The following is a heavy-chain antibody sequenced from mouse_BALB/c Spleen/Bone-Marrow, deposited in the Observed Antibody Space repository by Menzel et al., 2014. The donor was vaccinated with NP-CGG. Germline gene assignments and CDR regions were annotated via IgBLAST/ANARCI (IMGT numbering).Heavy chain of an antibody. CDR3: TRVLRLFDY. CDR2: IRLKSNNYAT. Sequence: EVNLVDSGGGLVQPGGSMKLSCVASGFTFSNYWMTWVRQSPEKGLEWVAEIRLKSNNYATHYAESVKGRFTISGDDSKGSVCLQMNNLRAEDSGIYYCTRVLRLFDYWGQGTTLTVSS. CDR1: GFTFSNYW. J-gene: IGHJ2*01. D-gene: IGHD1-2*01. V-gene: IGHV6-6*02.